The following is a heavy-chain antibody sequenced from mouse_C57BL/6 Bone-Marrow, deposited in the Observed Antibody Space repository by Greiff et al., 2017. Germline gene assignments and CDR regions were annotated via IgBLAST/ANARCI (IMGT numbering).Heavy chain of an antibody. V-gene: IGHV1-55*01. J-gene: IGHJ2*01. Sequence: VQLQQPGAELVKPGASVKMSCKASGYTFTSYWITWVKQRPGQGLEWIGDIYPGSGSTNYNEQFKSKATLTVDTASSTAYMPLSSLTSEDSAVYYCARGGDGYPFDYWGQGTTLTVSS. CDR3: ARGGDGYPFDY. CDR2: IYPGSGST. D-gene: IGHD2-3*01. CDR1: GYTFTSYW.